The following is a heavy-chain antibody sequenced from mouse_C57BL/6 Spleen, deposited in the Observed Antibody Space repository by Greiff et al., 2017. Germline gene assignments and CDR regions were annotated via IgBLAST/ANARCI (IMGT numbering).Heavy chain of an antibody. CDR2: IDPNSGGT. V-gene: IGHV1-72*01. D-gene: IGHD2-4*01. J-gene: IGHJ4*01. CDR3: ARIKGNYDYDVGYAMDY. CDR1: GYTFTSYW. Sequence: QVQLQQPGAELVKPGASVKLSCKASGYTFTSYWMHWVKQRPGRGLEWIGRIDPNSGGTKYNEKFKSKATLTVDKPASTAYMQRSSRTSEDSAVYYCARIKGNYDYDVGYAMDYWGQGTRGT.